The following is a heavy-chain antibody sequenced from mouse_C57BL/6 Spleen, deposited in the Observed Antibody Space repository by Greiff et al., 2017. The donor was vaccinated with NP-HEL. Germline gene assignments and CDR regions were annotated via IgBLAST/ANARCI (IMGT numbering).Heavy chain of an antibody. CDR3: ARALFITTVVATDFDV. Sequence: VKLLESGPELVKPGASVKLSCKASGYTFTSYDINWVKQRPGQGLEWIGWIYPRDGSTKYNEKFKGKATLTVDTSSSTAYMELHSLTSEDSAVYFCARALFITTVVATDFDVWGTGTTVTVSS. D-gene: IGHD1-1*01. CDR2: IYPRDGST. CDR1: GYTFTSYD. V-gene: IGHV1-85*01. J-gene: IGHJ1*03.